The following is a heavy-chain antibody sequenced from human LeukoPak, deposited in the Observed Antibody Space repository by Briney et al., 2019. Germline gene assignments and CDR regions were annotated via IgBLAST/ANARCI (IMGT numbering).Heavy chain of an antibody. CDR1: GFTFSSYS. D-gene: IGHD6-19*01. CDR3: ARGKAVAGTFSWFDP. J-gene: IGHJ5*02. V-gene: IGHV3-21*01. CDR2: ISSSSSYI. Sequence: PGGSLRLSCAASGFTFSSYSMNWVRQAPGKGLEWVSSISSSSSYIYYADSVKGRFTISRDNAKNSLYLQMNSLRAEDTAVYYCARGKAVAGTFSWFDPWGQGTLVTVSS.